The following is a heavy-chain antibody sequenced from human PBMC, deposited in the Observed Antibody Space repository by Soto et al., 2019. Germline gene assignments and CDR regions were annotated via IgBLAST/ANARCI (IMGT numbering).Heavy chain of an antibody. CDR2: ISGSGGST. D-gene: IGHD4-17*01. CDR1: GFTFSSYA. Sequence: EVQLLESGGGLVQPGGSLRLSCAASGFTFSSYAMSWVLQAPGKGLAWVSAISGSGGSTYYAASVKGRFTISRDNPKNTLYLKMNGLSAADTAVYYCAKDGTVTSAFDYCGQGPLVTVS. CDR3: AKDGTVTSAFDY. J-gene: IGHJ4*02. V-gene: IGHV3-23*01.